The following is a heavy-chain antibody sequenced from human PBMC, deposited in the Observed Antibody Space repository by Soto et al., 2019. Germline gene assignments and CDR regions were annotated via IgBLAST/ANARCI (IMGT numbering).Heavy chain of an antibody. CDR2: INHSGST. D-gene: IGHD2-15*01. CDR3: ARVIGSYCKSGVCPKGYFSGGSCRPYYYMDV. V-gene: IGHV4-34*01. CDR1: GGSFSGYY. Sequence: PSETLSLTCAVYGGSFSGYYWSWIRQPPGKGLEWIGEINHSGSTNYNPSLKSRVTISVDTSKNQFSLKLSSVTAADTAVYYCARVIGSYCKSGVCPKGYFSGGSCRPYYYMDVWGKGTTVTVSS. J-gene: IGHJ6*03.